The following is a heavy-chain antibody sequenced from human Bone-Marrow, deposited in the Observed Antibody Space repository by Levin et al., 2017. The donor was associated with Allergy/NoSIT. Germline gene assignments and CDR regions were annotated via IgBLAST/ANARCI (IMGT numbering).Heavy chain of an antibody. D-gene: IGHD3-16*02. CDR3: ARGAGPLFDP. CDR2: ITSSGSTT. Sequence: PGGSLRLSCAVSGFTFTDHYMSWIRQAPGKGLEWLSYITSSGSTTYYADSVKGRFTISRDNAKNSLYLQMTSLRAEDTAVYYCARGAGPLFDPWGQGTLVTVSS. J-gene: IGHJ5*02. CDR1: GFTFTDHY. V-gene: IGHV3-11*01.